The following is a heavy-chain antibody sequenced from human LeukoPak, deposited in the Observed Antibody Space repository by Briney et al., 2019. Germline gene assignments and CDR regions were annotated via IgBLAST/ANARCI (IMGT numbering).Heavy chain of an antibody. Sequence: TSETLSLTCAVYGGSFSGYYWSWIRQPPGKGLEWIGEINHSGSTNYNPSLKSRVTISVDTSKNQFSLQLNSVTPEDTAVYYCARELKYYYYYYMDVWGKGTTVTVSS. D-gene: IGHD1-1*01. J-gene: IGHJ6*03. CDR2: INHSGST. CDR3: ARELKYYYYYYMDV. V-gene: IGHV4-34*01. CDR1: GGSFSGYY.